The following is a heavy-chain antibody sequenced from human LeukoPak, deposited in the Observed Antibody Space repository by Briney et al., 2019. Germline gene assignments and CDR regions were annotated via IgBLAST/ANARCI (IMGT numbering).Heavy chain of an antibody. J-gene: IGHJ5*02. CDR3: ARSMLAYDSSGYYTNWFDP. CDR2: IYYSGST. V-gene: IGHV4-31*03. CDR1: GGSISSGGYY. D-gene: IGHD3-22*01. Sequence: PSQTLSLTCTVSGGSISSGGYYWSWLRQHPGKGLEWIGYIYYSGSTYYNPSLKSRVTISVDTYKNRFSLKLSSVTAADTAVYYCARSMLAYDSSGYYTNWFDPWGQGTLVTVSS.